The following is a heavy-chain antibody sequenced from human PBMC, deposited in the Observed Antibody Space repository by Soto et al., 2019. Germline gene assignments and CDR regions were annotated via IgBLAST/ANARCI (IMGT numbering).Heavy chain of an antibody. V-gene: IGHV1-18*01. J-gene: IGHJ5*02. CDR1: VYTDTGDG. CDR2: ISAYNGNT. Sequence: ARVKVSCKDAVYTDTGDGISRVLQAPGKGLEWMGWISAYNGNTKYAQKLQGRVTMTTDTSTSTAYMELRSLRSDDTAVYYCARGVGSGSYYNQYNWFDPWGQGTLVTVSS. D-gene: IGHD3-10*01. CDR3: ARGVGSGSYYNQYNWFDP.